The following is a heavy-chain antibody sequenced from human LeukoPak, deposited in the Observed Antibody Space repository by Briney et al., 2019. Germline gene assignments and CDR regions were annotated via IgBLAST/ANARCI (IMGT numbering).Heavy chain of an antibody. CDR1: GFTFNRNA. CDR3: VRRGDASSGWGDHDF. Sequence: GGSPRLSCAASGFTFNRNAISWVRQAPGKGLEWVSTIGGSGDKTFYADSVKGRFTISRDNSKNMVHLQMNSLTGEDTALYYCVRRGDASSGWGDHDFWGQGALVAVSS. V-gene: IGHV3-23*01. J-gene: IGHJ4*02. CDR2: IGGSGDKT. D-gene: IGHD6-19*01.